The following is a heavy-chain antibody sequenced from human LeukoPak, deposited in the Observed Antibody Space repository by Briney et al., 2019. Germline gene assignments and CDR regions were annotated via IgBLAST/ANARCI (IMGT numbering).Heavy chain of an antibody. D-gene: IGHD3-22*01. CDR1: GYTFTTYG. CDR2: ISAYNGDT. CDR3: ARILYYDSSGPPDY. V-gene: IGHV1-18*01. J-gene: IGHJ4*02. Sequence: GASVKVSCKASGYTFTTYGISWVRQAPGQGLEWMGWISAYNGDTNYAQRLQGRVTMTIDTSTSTAYMELRSLRSDDTAVYYCARILYYDSSGPPDYWGQGTLVTVSS.